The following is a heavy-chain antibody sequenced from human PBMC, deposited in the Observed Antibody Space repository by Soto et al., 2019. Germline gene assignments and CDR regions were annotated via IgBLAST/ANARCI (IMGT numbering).Heavy chain of an antibody. CDR1: GFTFSSYA. V-gene: IGHV3-23*01. Sequence: GGSLRFSCAASGFTFSSYAMSWVRQAPGKGLEWVSAISGSGGSTYYADSVKGRFTISRDNSKNTLYLQMNSLRAEDTAVYYCAKEKAVAGTGYYYYGMDVWGQGTTVTVSS. CDR3: AKEKAVAGTGYYYYGMDV. J-gene: IGHJ6*02. CDR2: ISGSGGST. D-gene: IGHD6-19*01.